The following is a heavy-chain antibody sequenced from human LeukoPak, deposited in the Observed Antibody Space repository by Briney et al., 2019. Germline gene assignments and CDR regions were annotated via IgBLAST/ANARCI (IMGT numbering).Heavy chain of an antibody. CDR3: ARDKRSHPYCSGGSCYGEADWFDP. Sequence: GASVKVSCKASGYTFTSYDINWVRQATGQGLEWMGWMNPNSGNTGYAQKFQGRVTITRNTSISTAYMELSSLRSEDTAVYYCARDKRSHPYCSGGSCYGEADWFDPWGQGTLVTVSS. V-gene: IGHV1-8*03. CDR2: MNPNSGNT. J-gene: IGHJ5*02. D-gene: IGHD2-15*01. CDR1: GYTFTSYD.